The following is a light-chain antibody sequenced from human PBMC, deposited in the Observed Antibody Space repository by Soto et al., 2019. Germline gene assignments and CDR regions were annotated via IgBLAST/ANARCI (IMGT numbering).Light chain of an antibody. CDR3: QQYSSYWT. CDR2: KAS. V-gene: IGKV1-5*03. Sequence: IQMTQSPSTLSAFVGDRVTITCRASQSITSWLAWFQQKPGKAPKLLIYKASSLESGVPSRFSGSGSGTEFTLTISSLQPDDFATYFCQQYSSYWTFGQGTKVDIK. CDR1: QSITSW. J-gene: IGKJ1*01.